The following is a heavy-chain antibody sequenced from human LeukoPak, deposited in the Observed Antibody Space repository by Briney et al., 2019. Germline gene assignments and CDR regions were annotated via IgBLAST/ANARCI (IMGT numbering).Heavy chain of an antibody. J-gene: IGHJ4*02. Sequence: PSETLPLTCAVSGGSISSGGYSWSWIRQPPGKGLEWIGYIYHSGSTYYNPSLKSRVTISVDRSKNQFSLKLSSVTAADTAVYYCARVVPAALFDYWGQGTLVTVSS. CDR2: IYHSGST. CDR3: ARVVPAALFDY. V-gene: IGHV4-30-2*01. D-gene: IGHD2-2*01. CDR1: GGSISSGGYS.